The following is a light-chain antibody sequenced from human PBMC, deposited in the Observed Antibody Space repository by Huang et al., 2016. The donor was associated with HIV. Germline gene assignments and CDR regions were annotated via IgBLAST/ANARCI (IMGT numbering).Light chain of an antibody. CDR2: GAT. CDR3: QQYNNWPPNT. V-gene: IGKV3-15*01. CDR1: PSVSTN. Sequence: EIVMTQSPATLSVSPGERATLSCRASPSVSTNLAWYQHRPGQAPRLLIHGATTSATDSPSRFSGSGSGTECTLTIIPLQSEDFAVYYCQQYNNWPPNTFGQGTKLEIK. J-gene: IGKJ2*01.